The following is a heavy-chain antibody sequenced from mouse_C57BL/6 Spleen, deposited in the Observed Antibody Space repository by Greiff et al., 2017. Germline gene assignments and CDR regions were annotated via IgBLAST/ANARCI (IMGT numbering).Heavy chain of an antibody. Sequence: EVMLVESGGGLVKPGGSLKLSCAASGFTFSDYGMHWVRQAPEKGLEWVAYISSGSSTIYYADTVKGRFTISRDNAKNTLFLQMTSLRSEDTAMSYCARGLIYYYGNSWYFDVWGTGTTVTVSS. J-gene: IGHJ1*03. CDR1: GFTFSDYG. CDR3: ARGLIYYYGNSWYFDV. D-gene: IGHD1-1*01. CDR2: ISSGSSTI. V-gene: IGHV5-17*01.